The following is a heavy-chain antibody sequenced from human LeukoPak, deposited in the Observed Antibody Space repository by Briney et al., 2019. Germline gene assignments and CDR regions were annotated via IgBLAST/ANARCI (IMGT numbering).Heavy chain of an antibody. CDR1: GFTVSSNY. CDR3: ARDRDLYDSSGYYRHDAFGI. J-gene: IGHJ3*02. CDR2: IYSGGST. D-gene: IGHD3-22*01. Sequence: GGSLRLSCAASGFTVSSNYMSWVRQAPGKGLEWVSVIYSGGSTYYADSVKGRFTISRHNSKNTLYLQMGSLRAEDMAVYYCARDRDLYDSSGYYRHDAFGIWGQGTMVTVSS. V-gene: IGHV3-53*04.